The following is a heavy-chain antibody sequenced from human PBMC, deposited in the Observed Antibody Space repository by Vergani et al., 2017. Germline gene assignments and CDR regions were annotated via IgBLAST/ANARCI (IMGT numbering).Heavy chain of an antibody. D-gene: IGHD3-3*01. CDR1: GFTFSSYG. CDR3: AKDPTYYDFWSGSTGYFDY. Sequence: QVQLVESGGGVVQPGRSLRLSCAASGFTFSSYGMHWVRQAPGKGLEWVAVISYDGSNKYYADSVKGRFTISRDNSKNTLYLQMNSLRAEDTAVYYCAKDPTYYDFWSGSTGYFDYWGQGTQVTVSS. J-gene: IGHJ4*02. V-gene: IGHV3-30*18. CDR2: ISYDGSNK.